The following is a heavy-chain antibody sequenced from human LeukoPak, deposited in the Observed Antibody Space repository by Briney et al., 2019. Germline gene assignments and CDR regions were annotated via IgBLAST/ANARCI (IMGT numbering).Heavy chain of an antibody. V-gene: IGHV3-23*01. CDR3: EKHLYYYDSSGYLGAFDI. D-gene: IGHD3-22*01. CDR1: GFTFSSYA. Sequence: AGSLRLSCAASGFTFSSYAMSWVRQAPGNGLEWVSAISGSGGSTYYADFVKGRFTMSRDNSKNTLYLQMNGLRAEDTAVYCCEKHLYYYDSSGYLGAFDIWGQGTMVTVSS. CDR2: ISGSGGST. J-gene: IGHJ3*02.